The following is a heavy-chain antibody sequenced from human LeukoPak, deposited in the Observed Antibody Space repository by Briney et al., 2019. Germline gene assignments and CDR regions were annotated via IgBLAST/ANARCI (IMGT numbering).Heavy chain of an antibody. CDR3: AKAPRRFGELAE. J-gene: IGHJ4*02. V-gene: IGHV3-23*01. CDR2: ISGSGGST. CDR1: GFTFSSYA. Sequence: GGSLRLSCAASGFTFSSYAMSWVRQAPGRGLEWVSAISGSGGSTYYADSVKGRFTISRDNSKNTLYLQMNSLRAEDTAVYYCAKAPRRFGELAEWGQGTLVTVSS. D-gene: IGHD3-10*01.